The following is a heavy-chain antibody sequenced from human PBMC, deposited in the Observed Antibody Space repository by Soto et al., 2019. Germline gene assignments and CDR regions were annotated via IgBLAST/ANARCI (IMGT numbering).Heavy chain of an antibody. CDR1: GFTFSSYW. J-gene: IGHJ6*03. V-gene: IGHV3-74*01. CDR3: ARDSQYYDILTGHWRHYYYYMDV. D-gene: IGHD3-9*01. CDR2: INSDGSST. Sequence: EVQLVESGGGVVQPGGSLRLSCAASGFTFSSYWMHWVRQAPGKGLVWVSRINSDGSSTSYADSVKGRFTISRDNAKNTLYLQMNSLRAEETAVYYCARDSQYYDILTGHWRHYYYYMDVWGKGTTVTVSS.